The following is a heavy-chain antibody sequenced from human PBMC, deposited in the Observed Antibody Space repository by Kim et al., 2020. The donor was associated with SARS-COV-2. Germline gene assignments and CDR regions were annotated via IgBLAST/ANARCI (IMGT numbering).Heavy chain of an antibody. CDR1: GFTFSSYS. D-gene: IGHD2-2*02. Sequence: GGSLRLSCVASGFTFSSYSIYWVRQAPGKGLEWVSSVSSSGSHTYYADSVKGRFTTSRDNAKNSLYLQMNSLRAEDTAVYYCARDPRLYCSSTNCYSGWFDLWGQGTLVTVSS. J-gene: IGHJ5*02. V-gene: IGHV3-21*01. CDR3: ARDPRLYCSSTNCYSGWFDL. CDR2: VSSSGSHT.